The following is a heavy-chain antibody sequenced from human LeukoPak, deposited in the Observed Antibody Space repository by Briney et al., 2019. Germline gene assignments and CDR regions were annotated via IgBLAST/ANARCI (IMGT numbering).Heavy chain of an antibody. CDR1: IFTFSSYE. V-gene: IGHV3-48*03. J-gene: IGHJ4*02. CDR3: VVAGYGDKRVDY. CDR2: ISSSGSIM. D-gene: IGHD4-17*01. Sequence: GSLRLSCAASIFTFSSYEMNWVRQAPGKGLEWVSYISSSGSIMYYADSVKGRSTISRDNAKHSLYLQMNSLRAEDTAVYYCVVAGYGDKRVDYWGQGTLVTVSS.